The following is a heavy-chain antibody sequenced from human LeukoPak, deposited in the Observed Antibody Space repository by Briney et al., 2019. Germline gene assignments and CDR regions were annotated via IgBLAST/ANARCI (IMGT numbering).Heavy chain of an antibody. CDR1: GGSISSSSYY. CDR2: IYYSGST. Sequence: SETLSLTCTVSGGSISSSSYYWGWIRQPPGKGLEWIASIYYSGSTYYNPSLKSRITISVDTSKNQFSLKLSSVTAADTAVYYCAREQQLGGPMIDYWGQGTLGTVSS. D-gene: IGHD3-16*01. J-gene: IGHJ4*02. CDR3: AREQQLGGPMIDY. V-gene: IGHV4-39*07.